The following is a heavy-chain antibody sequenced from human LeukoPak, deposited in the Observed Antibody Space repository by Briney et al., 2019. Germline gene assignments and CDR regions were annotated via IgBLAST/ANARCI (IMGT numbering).Heavy chain of an antibody. J-gene: IGHJ4*02. CDR1: GFTFNNYA. D-gene: IGHD5-24*01. V-gene: IGHV3-23*01. CDR2: VTGSGGTT. Sequence: GGSLRLSCAASGFTFNNYAMYWVRQAPGKGLEWVSAVTGSGGTTYYADSVKGRFTVSRDNSKNTVYLQMNSLSAEDAAVYYCVKDDGWVQYANWGQGTLVTVSS. CDR3: VKDDGWVQYAN.